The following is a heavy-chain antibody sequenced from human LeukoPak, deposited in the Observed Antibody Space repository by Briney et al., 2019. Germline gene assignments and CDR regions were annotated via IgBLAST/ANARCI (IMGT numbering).Heavy chain of an antibody. CDR1: VFIFRNYE. CDR2: ISTSGNDI. D-gene: IGHD1-26*01. CDR3: ARGAQWVLDY. V-gene: IGHV3-48*03. Sequence: GGSLRLSCAASVFIFRNYEINWVRQAPGEGLEWVSYISTSGNDIYYADSVKGRFTISRDNAKNSLYLQLNSLRADDTAVYYCARGAQWVLDYWGQGALVTVSS. J-gene: IGHJ4*02.